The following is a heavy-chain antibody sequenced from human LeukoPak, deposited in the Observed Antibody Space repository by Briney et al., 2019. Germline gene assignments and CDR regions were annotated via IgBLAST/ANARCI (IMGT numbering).Heavy chain of an antibody. D-gene: IGHD5-18*01. V-gene: IGHV3-23*01. CDR3: AKAPSLYSYGNRVDY. Sequence: PGGSLRLSCADPGFSSSSSAMCSVRPAPRKGLWWVSAISGSGGHTYYAASGKGRFTIYTNNSKNTLYLQMNSLRTEDTAVYYCAKAPSLYSYGNRVDYWGQGTLVTVSS. CDR1: GFSSSSSA. J-gene: IGHJ4*02. CDR2: ISGSGGHT.